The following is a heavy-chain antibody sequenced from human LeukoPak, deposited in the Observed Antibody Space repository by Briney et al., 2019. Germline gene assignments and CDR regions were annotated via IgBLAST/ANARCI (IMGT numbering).Heavy chain of an antibody. Sequence: SETLSLTCTVSGGSISSYYWSWIRQPAGKGLEWIGRIYTSGSTNYNPSLKSRVTMSVDTSKNQFSLKLSSVTAADMAVYYCARGISSGWYGAFDIWGQGTMVTVSS. CDR1: GGSISSYY. J-gene: IGHJ3*02. CDR2: IYTSGST. D-gene: IGHD6-19*01. V-gene: IGHV4-4*07. CDR3: ARGISSGWYGAFDI.